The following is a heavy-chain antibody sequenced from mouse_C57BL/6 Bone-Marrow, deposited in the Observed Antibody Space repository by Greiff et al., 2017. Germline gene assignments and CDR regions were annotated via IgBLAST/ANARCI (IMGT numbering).Heavy chain of an antibody. V-gene: IGHV1-81*01. CDR3: ARESLDY. J-gene: IGHJ2*01. CDR1: GYTFTSYG. Sequence: VKLQQSGAELARPGASVTLSCKASGYTFTSYGISWVKQRTGQGLEWIGAIYPRSGNTYYNEKFKGKATLTADKSSSTAYMELRSLTSEDSAGYFWARESLDYWGQGTTLTVSS. CDR2: IYPRSGNT.